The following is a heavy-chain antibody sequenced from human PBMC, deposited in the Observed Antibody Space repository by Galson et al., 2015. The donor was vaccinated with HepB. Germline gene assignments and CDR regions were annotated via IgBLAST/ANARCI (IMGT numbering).Heavy chain of an antibody. CDR2: IGSSGHYI. CDR1: GFNFSSYA. Sequence: SLRLSCAASGFNFSSYAMSWVRQAPEKGLEWVSGIGSSGHYIYYADSAKGRFTISRDNSKNTLYLQMSSLRVDDTAVYYCAKDVSSSSVWYFDLWGRGTLVSVSS. D-gene: IGHD6-6*01. J-gene: IGHJ2*01. CDR3: AKDVSSSSVWYFDL. V-gene: IGHV3-23*01.